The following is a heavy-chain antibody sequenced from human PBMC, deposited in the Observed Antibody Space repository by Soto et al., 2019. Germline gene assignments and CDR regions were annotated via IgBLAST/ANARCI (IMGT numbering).Heavy chain of an antibody. CDR3: ARVRFRIGDAFDT. Sequence: PSETLSLTCTVSGGSISSYYWSWIRQPPGKGLEWIGYIYYSGRTNYNPSLKSRVTISVDTSKNQFSLKLSSVTAADTVVYYVARVRFRIGDAFDTWGQGTMVTVSS. CDR1: GGSISSYY. J-gene: IGHJ3*02. CDR2: IYYSGRT. D-gene: IGHD3-10*01. V-gene: IGHV4-59*01.